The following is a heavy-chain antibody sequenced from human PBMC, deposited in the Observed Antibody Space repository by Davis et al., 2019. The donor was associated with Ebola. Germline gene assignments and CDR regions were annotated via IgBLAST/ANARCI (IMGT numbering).Heavy chain of an antibody. CDR3: AKLISSDDYGTY. CDR1: GLTFSDYA. D-gene: IGHD4-17*01. J-gene: IGHJ4*02. CDR2: IRGSGDDT. V-gene: IGHV3-23*01. Sequence: LSLTCAASGLTFSDYAMSWVRQAPGKGLEWVSAIRGSGDDTYYADSVKGRFTISRDNSRNTLYLQMNGLRAEDTAVYYCAKLISSDDYGTYWGQGTLVTVSS.